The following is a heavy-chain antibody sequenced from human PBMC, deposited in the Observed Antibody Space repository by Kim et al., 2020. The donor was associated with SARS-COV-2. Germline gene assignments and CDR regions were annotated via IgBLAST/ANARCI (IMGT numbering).Heavy chain of an antibody. Sequence: ASVKVSCKASGYTFTGYYMHWVRQAPGQGLEWMGWINPNSGGTNYAQKFQGRVTMNRDTSISTAYMELSRLRSDDTAVYYCATERGIYGSGSYGLFDYWGQGTLVTVSS. CDR2: INPNSGGT. CDR3: ATERGIYGSGSYGLFDY. V-gene: IGHV1-2*02. D-gene: IGHD3-10*01. J-gene: IGHJ4*02. CDR1: GYTFTGYY.